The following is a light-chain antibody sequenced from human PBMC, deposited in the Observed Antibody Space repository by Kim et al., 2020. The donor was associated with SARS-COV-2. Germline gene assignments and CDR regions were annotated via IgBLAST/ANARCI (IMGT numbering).Light chain of an antibody. CDR3: QTWGTGYAV. Sequence: AAKLTCTMSSRDSTYDIVWHQQPPEKCPRFLMRVTSGGSHLKGDGIPDRFSCSSSGAERYLTISSLQSEDEADYYCQTWGTGYAVFGGGTQLTVL. CDR2: VTSGGSH. CDR1: SRDSTYD. J-gene: IGLJ2*01. V-gene: IGLV4-69*01.